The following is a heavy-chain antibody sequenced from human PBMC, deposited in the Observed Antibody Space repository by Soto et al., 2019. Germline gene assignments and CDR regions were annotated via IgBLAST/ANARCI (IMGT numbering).Heavy chain of an antibody. CDR3: ARVAYYGSGSYYNYYFDY. D-gene: IGHD3-10*01. CDR2: INAGNGNT. V-gene: IGHV1-3*01. CDR1: GYTFTSYA. J-gene: IGHJ4*02. Sequence: QVQLVQSGAEVKKPGASVKVSCKASGYTFTSYAMHWVRQAPGQRLEGMGWINAGNGNTKYSQKFQGRVTITRDTSASTAYMELSSLRSEDTAVYYCARVAYYGSGSYYNYYFDYWGQGTLVTVSS.